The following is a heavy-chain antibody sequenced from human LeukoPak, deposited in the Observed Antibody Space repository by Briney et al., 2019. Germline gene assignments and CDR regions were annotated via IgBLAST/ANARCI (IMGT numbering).Heavy chain of an antibody. CDR3: ARDFTAGYIVVVTPTYMDV. CDR2: ISYDGSNK. V-gene: IGHV3-30-3*01. J-gene: IGHJ6*02. CDR1: GFTFSSYA. D-gene: IGHD2-21*02. Sequence: PGGSLRLSCAASGFTFSSYAMHWVRQAPGKGLEWVAVISYDGSNKYYADSVKGRFTISRDNSKNTLYLQMNSLRAEDTAVYYCARDFTAGYIVVVTPTYMDVWGQGTTVTVSS.